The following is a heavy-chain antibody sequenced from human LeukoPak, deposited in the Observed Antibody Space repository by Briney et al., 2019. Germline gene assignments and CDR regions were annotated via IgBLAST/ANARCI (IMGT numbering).Heavy chain of an antibody. CDR3: ARGGELVLRVVDYYYYYMDV. D-gene: IGHD6-6*01. CDR1: GYTFTSYD. J-gene: IGHJ6*03. V-gene: IGHV1-8*01. CDR2: MNPNSGNT. Sequence: VASVKVSCKASGYTFTSYDINWVRQATGQGLEWMGWMNPNSGNTGYAQKFQGRVTMTRNTSINTAYMELSSLRSEDTAVYYCARGGELVLRVVDYYYYYMDVWGKGTTVTVSS.